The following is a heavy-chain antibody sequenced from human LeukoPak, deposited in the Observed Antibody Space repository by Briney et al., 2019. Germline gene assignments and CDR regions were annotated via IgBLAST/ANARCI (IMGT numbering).Heavy chain of an antibody. CDR3: ARVPSGYYNWFDP. V-gene: IGHV4-38-2*01. Sequence: SETLSLTCAVSGDSISSDYYWGWIRQPPGKRLEWIGSIYHSGRTYYNPSLESRVTISVDTSKNQFSLKLTSVTAADTAVYYCARVPSGYYNWFDPWGQGTLVTVSS. J-gene: IGHJ5*02. CDR2: IYHSGRT. D-gene: IGHD3-22*01. CDR1: GDSISSDYY.